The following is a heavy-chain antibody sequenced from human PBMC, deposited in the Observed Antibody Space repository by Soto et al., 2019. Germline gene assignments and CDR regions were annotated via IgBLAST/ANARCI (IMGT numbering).Heavy chain of an antibody. CDR2: INRGASTT. V-gene: IGHV3-23*03. J-gene: IGHJ3*01. Sequence: EVQLLESGGGLVQPGGSLTLSCAASGFTFSSYAMGWVRQAPGKGPEWVSNINRGASTTYYVDSVKGRFTISRNNSKNTLYLQMNSLSVEDTALYYCAKILWINDAFDAWGQGALVTVSS. CDR1: GFTFSSYA. CDR3: AKILWINDAFDA. D-gene: IGHD2-2*03.